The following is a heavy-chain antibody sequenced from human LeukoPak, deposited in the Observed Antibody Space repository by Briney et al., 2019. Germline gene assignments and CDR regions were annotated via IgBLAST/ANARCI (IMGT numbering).Heavy chain of an antibody. CDR3: AKGEYSSSSGYYYYMDV. V-gene: IGHV3-23*01. D-gene: IGHD6-6*01. Sequence: GGSLRLSCAASGFTFSSYAMSWVRQAPGKGLEWVSAISGSGGSTYYADSVKGRFTISRDNSKNTLYLQTNSLRAEDTAVYYCAKGEYSSSSGYYYYMDVWGKGTTVTVSS. CDR2: ISGSGGST. J-gene: IGHJ6*03. CDR1: GFTFSSYA.